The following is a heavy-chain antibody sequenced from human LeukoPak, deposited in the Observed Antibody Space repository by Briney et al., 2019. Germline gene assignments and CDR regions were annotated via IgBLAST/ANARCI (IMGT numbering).Heavy chain of an antibody. D-gene: IGHD6-13*01. Sequence: GAPVKVSCKASGYTLTGYYMHWVRQAPGQGLEWMGWINPNSGGTNYAQKFQGRVTMTRDTSISTAYMELSRLRSDDTAVYYCARETQQQLVARVGWFDPWGQGTLVTVSS. V-gene: IGHV1-2*02. CDR3: ARETQQQLVARVGWFDP. J-gene: IGHJ5*02. CDR1: GYTLTGYY. CDR2: INPNSGGT.